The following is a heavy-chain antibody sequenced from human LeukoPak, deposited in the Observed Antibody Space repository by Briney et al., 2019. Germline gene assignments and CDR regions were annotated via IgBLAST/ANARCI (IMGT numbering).Heavy chain of an antibody. CDR1: GFTCNDYG. CDR2: INWNGGST. J-gene: IGHJ4*02. V-gene: IGHV3-20*04. D-gene: IGHD3-22*01. Sequence: GGSLRLSCAACGFTCNDYGMSWVRQAPGEGLEWVSGINWNGGSTAYADSGRRRFTISKYNANNSLSLQMNTLRAEDTPFYYSASNFGGGDRSGPFYWGQGTLVTVSS. CDR3: ASNFGGGDRSGPFY.